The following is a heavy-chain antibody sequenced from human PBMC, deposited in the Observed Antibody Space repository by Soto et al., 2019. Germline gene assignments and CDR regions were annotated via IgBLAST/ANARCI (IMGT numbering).Heavy chain of an antibody. CDR2: IYYSGST. Sequence: KQSQTLSLTCTVSGGSISSSSYYWGWIRQPPGKGLEWIGSIYYSGSTYYNPSLKSRVTISVDTSKNQFSLKLSSVTAADTAVYYCARRVGYCSSTSCLYYYYYMDVWGKGTTVTVSS. D-gene: IGHD2-2*01. CDR3: ARRVGYCSSTSCLYYYYYMDV. J-gene: IGHJ6*03. CDR1: GGSISSSSYY. V-gene: IGHV4-39*01.